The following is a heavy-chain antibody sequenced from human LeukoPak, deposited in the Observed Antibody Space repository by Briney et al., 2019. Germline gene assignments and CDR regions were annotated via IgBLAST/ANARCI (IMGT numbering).Heavy chain of an antibody. V-gene: IGHV3-21*04. D-gene: IGHD4-17*01. CDR1: GFTFSGYS. CDR2: ISSSSSYI. CDR3: ARATVTTGNVLDI. J-gene: IGHJ3*02. Sequence: GGSLRLSCTASGFTFSGYSMNWVRQAPGKGLEWVSIISSSSSYIHYADSVKGRVTISRDNAKNTLYLQMNSLRAEDTAVYYCARATVTTGNVLDIWGQGTMVSVSS.